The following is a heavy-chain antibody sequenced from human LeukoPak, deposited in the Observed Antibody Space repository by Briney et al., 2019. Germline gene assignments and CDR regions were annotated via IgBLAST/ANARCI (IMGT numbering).Heavy chain of an antibody. D-gene: IGHD3-10*01. CDR3: AKDNHQSLVGSAIDY. J-gene: IGHJ4*02. V-gene: IGHV3-30*02. CDR1: GFTFSDYY. Sequence: GGSLRLSCAASGFTFSDYYMSWIRQAPGKGLEWVAFIRYDGSNKYYADSVKGRFTISRDNSKNTLYLQMNSLRAEDTAVYYCAKDNHQSLVGSAIDYWGQGTLVTVSS. CDR2: IRYDGSNK.